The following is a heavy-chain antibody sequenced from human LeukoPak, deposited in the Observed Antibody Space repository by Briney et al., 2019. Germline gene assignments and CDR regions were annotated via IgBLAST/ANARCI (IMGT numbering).Heavy chain of an antibody. D-gene: IGHD3-10*01. J-gene: IGHJ4*02. V-gene: IGHV3-23*01. CDR2: ISGSGGST. CDR3: AKDRVTLVRGGNLFDY. CDR1: GFTFSSYA. Sequence: GGSLRLSCAASGFTFSSYAMSWVRQAPGKGLEWVSAISGSGGSTYYADSVKGRFTISRDNSKNTLYLQMNTLRAEDTAVYYCAKDRVTLVRGGNLFDYWGQGTLVTVSS.